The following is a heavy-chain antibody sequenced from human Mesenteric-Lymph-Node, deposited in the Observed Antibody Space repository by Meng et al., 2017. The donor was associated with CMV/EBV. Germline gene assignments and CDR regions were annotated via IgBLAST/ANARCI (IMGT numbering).Heavy chain of an antibody. CDR1: GGTFSTYG. CDR2: IIPIFGTA. CDR3: ASHTLVVPAAMVPDV. V-gene: IGHV1-69*05. J-gene: IGHJ6*02. Sequence: SVKVSCKASGGTFSTYGIDWVRQAPGQGLEWMGGIIPIFGTANYAQKFQGRVTITTDESTSTAYMELSSLRSEDTAVYYCASHTLVVPAAMVPDVWGQGTTVTVSS. D-gene: IGHD2-2*01.